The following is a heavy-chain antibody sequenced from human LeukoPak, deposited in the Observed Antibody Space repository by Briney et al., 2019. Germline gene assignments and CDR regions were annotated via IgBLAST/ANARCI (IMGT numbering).Heavy chain of an antibody. CDR2: IHHSGST. D-gene: IGHD3-16*02. CDR3: ARTGDWGSYRSNWFDP. Sequence: PSETLSLTCAVAGGSISSSNWWSWVRQPPGKGLEWIGEIHHSGSTNYNPSLKSRVTISVDKSKNQFSLKLSSVTAADTAVYYCARTGDWGSYRSNWFDPWGQGTLVTVSS. J-gene: IGHJ5*02. CDR1: GGSISSSNW. V-gene: IGHV4-4*02.